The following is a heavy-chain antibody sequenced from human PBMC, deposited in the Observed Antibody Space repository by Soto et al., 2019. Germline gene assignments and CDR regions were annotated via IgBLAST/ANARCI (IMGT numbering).Heavy chain of an antibody. CDR2: IYYSGST. CDR1: GGSISSYY. Sequence: SETLSLTCTVSGGSISSYYWSWIRQPPGKGLEWIGYIYYSGSTNYNPSLKSRVTISVDTSKNQFSLSLKLSSVTAADTAVYYCAGVYGDYLDYWGQGTLVTVS. D-gene: IGHD4-17*01. V-gene: IGHV4-59*01. J-gene: IGHJ4*02. CDR3: AGVYGDYLDY.